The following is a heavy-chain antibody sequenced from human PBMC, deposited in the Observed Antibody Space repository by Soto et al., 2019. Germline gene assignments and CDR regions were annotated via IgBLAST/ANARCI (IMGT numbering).Heavy chain of an antibody. J-gene: IGHJ4*02. D-gene: IGHD2-15*01. V-gene: IGHV4-31*03. CDR2: IYYSGST. CDR3: ATYCSGGSCYLDY. CDR1: GGSISSGGYY. Sequence: QLQLQESDPGLVKPSQTLSLTCPVSGGSISSGGYYWSWFRQHPGTGLEWIGYIYYSGSTYYNPSHKSRVTISVDTSKNPVSLKLSSVTAADTAVYYCATYCSGGSCYLDYWGQGTLVTVSS.